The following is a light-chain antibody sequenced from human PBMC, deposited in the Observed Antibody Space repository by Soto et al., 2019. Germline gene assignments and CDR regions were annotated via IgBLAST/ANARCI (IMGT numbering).Light chain of an antibody. CDR1: QSLSNH. J-gene: IGKJ1*01. CDR3: QQSFNTPPT. V-gene: IGKV1-39*01. Sequence: DIQMTQSPSSLSASVGGSVTITCRATQSLSNHLNWYQQQSGKAPKLLIYAASTLQRGVPSRFSGFGSRTDFTLTISSLRPEDVATYYCQQSFNTPPTFGRGTKVEIK. CDR2: AAS.